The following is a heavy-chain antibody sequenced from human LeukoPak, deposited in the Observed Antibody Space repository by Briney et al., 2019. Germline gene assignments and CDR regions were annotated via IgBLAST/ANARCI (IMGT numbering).Heavy chain of an antibody. CDR2: INQDGGEK. CDR3: ARGALSTFARFDS. CDR1: GFTFSSHW. J-gene: IGHJ4*02. V-gene: IGHV3-7*03. Sequence: PGGSLRLSCAASGFTFSSHWMSWVRQAPGKGLEWVANINQDGGEKYYVDSVKGRFTISRDNAKNSLYLQMNSLRAEDTAVYYCARGALSTFARFDSWGQGTLVSVSS. D-gene: IGHD2/OR15-2a*01.